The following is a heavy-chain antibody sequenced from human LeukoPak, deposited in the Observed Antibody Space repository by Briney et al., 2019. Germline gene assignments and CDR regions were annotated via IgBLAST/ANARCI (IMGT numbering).Heavy chain of an antibody. CDR1: GFTFSSYG. V-gene: IGHV3-30*02. CDR2: IRYDGSNK. Sequence: GGSLRLSCAASGFTFSSYGMHWVRQAPGKGLKWVACIRYDGSNKYYADSVKGRFTISRDNSKNTLYLQMNSLRAEDTAVYYCAKDARSGYSSNLFDYWGQGTLVTVSS. J-gene: IGHJ4*02. CDR3: AKDARSGYSSNLFDY. D-gene: IGHD6-19*01.